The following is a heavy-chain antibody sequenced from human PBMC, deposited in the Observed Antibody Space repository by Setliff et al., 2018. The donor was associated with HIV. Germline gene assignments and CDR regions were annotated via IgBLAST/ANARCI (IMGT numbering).Heavy chain of an antibody. CDR2: FIPILGIA. V-gene: IGHV1-69*10. J-gene: IGHJ4*02. CDR3: ATLRINRDGSPGKAFDY. CDR1: GDTFSNYA. Sequence: SVKVSCKASGDTFSNYAINWVRQAPGQGLEWMGGFIPILGIANSVHKFQGRLTITADKFTSTAYMELSSLRSEDTAVYYCATLRINRDGSPGKAFDYWGQGTLVTV. D-gene: IGHD5-12*01.